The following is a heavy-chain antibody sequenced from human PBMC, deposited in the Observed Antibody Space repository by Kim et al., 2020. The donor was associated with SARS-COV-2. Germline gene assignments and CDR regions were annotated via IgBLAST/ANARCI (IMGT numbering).Heavy chain of an antibody. D-gene: IGHD3-9*01. V-gene: IGHV4-39*02. Sequence: PSLKSPVNIAVDTSKNQVSVKVSSVTAADTAVYYCARAPDILTGSVQLDYWGQGTLVTVSS. J-gene: IGHJ4*02. CDR3: ARAPDILTGSVQLDY.